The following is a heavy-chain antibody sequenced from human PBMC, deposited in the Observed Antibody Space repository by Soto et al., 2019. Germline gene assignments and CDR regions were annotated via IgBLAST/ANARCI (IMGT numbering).Heavy chain of an antibody. CDR3: ARGAASYYYDSSGWFAFDI. J-gene: IGHJ3*02. Sequence: GASVNVSCKASGYTFPSYGISWVRQAPGQGLECMGWISAYNGNTNYAQKLQGRVTMTTDTSTSTAYMELRSLRSDDTAVYYCARGAASYYYDSSGWFAFDIWGQGTMVTVSS. CDR2: ISAYNGNT. CDR1: GYTFPSYG. V-gene: IGHV1-18*04. D-gene: IGHD3-22*01.